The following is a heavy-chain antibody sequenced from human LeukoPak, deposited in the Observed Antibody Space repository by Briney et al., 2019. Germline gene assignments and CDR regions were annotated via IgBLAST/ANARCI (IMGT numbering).Heavy chain of an antibody. CDR3: AKGPSGIAVAGSPKYFQH. J-gene: IGHJ1*01. CDR1: GFTFSSYG. Sequence: GGSLRLSCAASGFTFSSYGMHWVRQAPGKGLEWVAFIRYDGSNKYYADSVKGRFTISRDNSKNTLYLQMNSLRAEDTALYYCAKGPSGIAVAGSPKYFQHWGQGTLVTVSS. V-gene: IGHV3-30*02. D-gene: IGHD6-19*01. CDR2: IRYDGSNK.